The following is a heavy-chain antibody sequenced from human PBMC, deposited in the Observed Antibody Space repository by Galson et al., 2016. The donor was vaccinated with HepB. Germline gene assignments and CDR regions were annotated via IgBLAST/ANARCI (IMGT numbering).Heavy chain of an antibody. J-gene: IGHJ4*02. CDR1: GLTVSSNY. CDR3: ARDPSGSLDY. D-gene: IGHD1-26*01. Sequence: SLGLSCAASGLTVSSNYMSWVRQAPGKGLEWVSVIYSGGGTYYADSVQGRFTISRDNSKNSLYLQMNSLRAEDTAVYYCARDPSGSLDYWGQGILVTVSS. CDR2: IYSGGGT. V-gene: IGHV3-53*01.